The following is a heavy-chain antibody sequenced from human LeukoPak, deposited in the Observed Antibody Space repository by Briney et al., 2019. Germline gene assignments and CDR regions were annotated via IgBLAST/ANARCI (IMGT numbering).Heavy chain of an antibody. CDR3: ARGPAWVE. CDR2: INHSGST. J-gene: IGHJ4*02. CDR1: GDSISSGGYY. V-gene: IGHV4-39*07. D-gene: IGHD5-24*01. Sequence: PSETLSLTCNVSGDSISSGGYYWSWIRQPPGKGLEWIGEINHSGSTNYNPSLKSRVTISVDTSKNQFSLKLSSVTAADTAVYYCARGPAWVEWGQGTLVTVSS.